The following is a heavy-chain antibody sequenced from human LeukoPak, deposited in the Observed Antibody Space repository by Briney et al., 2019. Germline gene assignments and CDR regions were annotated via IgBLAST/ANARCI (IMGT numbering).Heavy chain of an antibody. CDR2: ISSSSSTI. J-gene: IGHJ4*02. V-gene: IGHV3-48*04. CDR1: GFTFSSYS. CDR3: ARDISGYDFY. Sequence: GGSLRLSCAASGFTFSSYSMNWVRQAPGKGLEWVSYISSSSSTIYYADSVKGRFTISRDNAKNSLYLQMNSPRAEDTAVYYCARDISGYDFYWGQGTLVTVSS. D-gene: IGHD3-3*01.